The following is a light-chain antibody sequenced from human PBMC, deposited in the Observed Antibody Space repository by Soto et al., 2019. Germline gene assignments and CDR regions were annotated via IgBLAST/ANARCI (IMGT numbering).Light chain of an antibody. J-gene: IGKJ4*01. CDR1: QGISNY. V-gene: IGKV1-27*01. CDR3: QRYSRAPPT. Sequence: DIQMTQSPSSLSASVGDRVTITCRASQGISNYLAWYQQKPGKVPTLLIYAASTLQSGVPSRISGSGSGTDFTLTISSLQPEDVATYYCQRYSRAPPTLSAGTKVEIK. CDR2: AAS.